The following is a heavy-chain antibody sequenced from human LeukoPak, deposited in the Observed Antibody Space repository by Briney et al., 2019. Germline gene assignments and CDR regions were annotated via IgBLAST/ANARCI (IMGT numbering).Heavy chain of an antibody. CDR2: VYSSGTT. J-gene: IGHJ4*02. Sequence: SGTLSLTCAVSGDSISNPNWWSWVRQPPGKGLEWLGEVYSSGTTNYNPSLGSRVTISVDTSKNQFSLKLMSVTAADTAVYYCARQTLGGGYSYHFGYWGQGILVTVSS. CDR3: ARQTLGGGYSYHFGY. V-gene: IGHV4-4*02. CDR1: GDSISNPNW. D-gene: IGHD5-18*01.